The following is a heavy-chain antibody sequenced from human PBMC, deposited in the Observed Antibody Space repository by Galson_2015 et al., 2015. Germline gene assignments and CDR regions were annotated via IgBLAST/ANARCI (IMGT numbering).Heavy chain of an antibody. CDR3: ARGGFSVSSSPPYYYYSMDL. CDR1: GFTFSSYA. J-gene: IGHJ6*02. D-gene: IGHD6-6*01. Sequence: SLRLSCAASGFTFSSYAMHWVRQAPGKGLEWVAVISYDGSNKYYADSVKDRFTISRDNSKNTLYLQMNSLRAEDTAVYYCARGGFSVSSSPPYYYYSMDLWGQGTTVTVSS. CDR2: ISYDGSNK. V-gene: IGHV3-30-3*01.